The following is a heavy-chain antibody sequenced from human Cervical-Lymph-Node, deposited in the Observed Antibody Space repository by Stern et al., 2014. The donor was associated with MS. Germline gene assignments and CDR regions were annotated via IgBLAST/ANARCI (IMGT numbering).Heavy chain of an antibody. CDR3: ARDSVGMANFDY. Sequence: VQLVQSGGGLVKPGGSLRLSCAASGFTFSSYCMNWVRQAPGKGLEWVSSISTSSSYIYYADSVKGRFTIARDNAKNSLYLQMNSLRAEDTAVYYCARDSVGMANFDYWGQGTLVTVSS. D-gene: IGHD5-24*01. J-gene: IGHJ4*02. CDR1: GFTFSSYC. CDR2: ISTSSSYI. V-gene: IGHV3-21*01.